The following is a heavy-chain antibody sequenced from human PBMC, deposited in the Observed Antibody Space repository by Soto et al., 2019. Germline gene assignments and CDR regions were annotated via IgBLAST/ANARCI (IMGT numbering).Heavy chain of an antibody. Sequence: GGSLRLSCAASGFSFSTYGMTWVRQAPGEGLKWVSYGGSGGSTYYADSVKGRFTISRDNSKNTLYLQMNSLRAEDTAVYYCVKFRGRAYHYYYMDVWGNGTTVTVSS. CDR3: VKFRGRAYHYYYMDV. J-gene: IGHJ6*03. CDR2: GGSGGST. D-gene: IGHD3-16*01. V-gene: IGHV3-23*01. CDR1: GFSFSTYG.